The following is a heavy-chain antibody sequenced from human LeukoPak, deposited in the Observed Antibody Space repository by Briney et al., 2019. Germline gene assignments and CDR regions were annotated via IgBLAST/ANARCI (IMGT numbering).Heavy chain of an antibody. V-gene: IGHV3-30*02. D-gene: IGHD2-15*01. CDR1: AFTFSTYG. Sequence: PGGSLRLSCAASAFTFSTYGMHWVRQAPGKGLEWVAFIRYDGSNKYYADSVLGRFTISRDNAKSSLYLQMNSLRAEDTALYYCARDQGQGVDFFDFWGQGVLVTVSS. J-gene: IGHJ4*02. CDR3: ARDQGQGVDFFDF. CDR2: IRYDGSNK.